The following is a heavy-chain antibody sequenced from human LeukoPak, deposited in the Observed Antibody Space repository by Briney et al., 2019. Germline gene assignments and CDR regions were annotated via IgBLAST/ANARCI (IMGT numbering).Heavy chain of an antibody. CDR3: ARHETYYYDSSGIFDI. Sequence: GESLKISCKGSGYSFTSYWIGWVRQMPGKGLEWMGIIYPGDSDTRYSPSFQGQVTISADKSISTAYLQWSSLKASDTAMYYCARHETYYYDSSGIFDIWGQGTMVTVSS. CDR1: GYSFTSYW. V-gene: IGHV5-51*01. D-gene: IGHD3-22*01. CDR2: IYPGDSDT. J-gene: IGHJ3*02.